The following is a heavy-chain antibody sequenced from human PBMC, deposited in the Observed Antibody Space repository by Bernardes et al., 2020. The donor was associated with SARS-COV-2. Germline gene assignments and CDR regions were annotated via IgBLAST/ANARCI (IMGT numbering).Heavy chain of an antibody. CDR1: GFTFDDYG. J-gene: IGHJ2*01. CDR3: ARGEWFGEWRYFDL. V-gene: IGHV3-11*05. D-gene: IGHD3-10*01. CDR2: ISISSNYT. Sequence: GGSLRLSCAASGFTFDDYGMSWVRQAPGKGLEWVAYISISSNYTNYADSVKGRFTISGDNAKNSLYLQMNSLRAEDTAVYYCARGEWFGEWRYFDLWGRGTLVTVSS.